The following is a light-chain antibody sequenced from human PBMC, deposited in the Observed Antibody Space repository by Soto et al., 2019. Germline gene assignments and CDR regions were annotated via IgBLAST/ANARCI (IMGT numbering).Light chain of an antibody. V-gene: IGLV2-14*01. J-gene: IGLJ1*01. CDR1: NRDVGGYNY. CDR2: DVS. CDR3: SSYTSSSPLYV. Sequence: ALKHPASVSGVARDGRRIFCNRSNRDVGGYNYVSWYQQHPGKAPKLMIYDVSNRPSGVSNRFSGSKSGNTASLTISGLQAKDDADYYCSSYTSSSPLYVFGTGTKVTVL.